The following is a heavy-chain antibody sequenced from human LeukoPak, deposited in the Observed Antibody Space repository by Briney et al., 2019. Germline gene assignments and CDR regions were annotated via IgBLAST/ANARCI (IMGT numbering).Heavy chain of an antibody. D-gene: IGHD6-19*01. Sequence: SETLSLTCTVSGGSISSSTYYWGWIRQPPGKGLEWIGTIYYSGSTYYNPSLKSRGTISVDTSKNQFSLKLSSVTAADTAVCYCARQVAGSGWGVGGWYFDLWGRGTLVTVSS. CDR3: ARQVAGSGWGVGGWYFDL. CDR1: GGSISSSTYY. V-gene: IGHV4-39*01. CDR2: IYYSGST. J-gene: IGHJ2*01.